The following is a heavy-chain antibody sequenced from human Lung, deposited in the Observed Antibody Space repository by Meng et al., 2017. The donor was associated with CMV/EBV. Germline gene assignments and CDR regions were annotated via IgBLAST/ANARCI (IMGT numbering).Heavy chain of an antibody. D-gene: IGHD1-26*01. Sequence: VDMQGAGPGLVKPSWTLSLTCGVSGVSISSNIRWTWVRQPPGKGLEWIGDIDDSGSTNYNPSLNSRISISLDKSKNHFSLKVNSVTAADTAVYYCARGKQDAWELLAYWGQGALVTVSS. CDR3: ARGKQDAWELLAY. V-gene: IGHV4-4*02. CDR2: IDDSGST. CDR1: GVSISSNIR. J-gene: IGHJ4*02.